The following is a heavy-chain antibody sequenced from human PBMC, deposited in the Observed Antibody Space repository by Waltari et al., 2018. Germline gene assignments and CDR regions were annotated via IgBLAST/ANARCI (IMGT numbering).Heavy chain of an antibody. J-gene: IGHJ6*02. CDR3: ARLSGYCDDTGCYGHYAMDV. CDR1: GGSVSTTSYS. D-gene: IGHD2-2*01. CDR2: FYYPGNI. Sequence: QLQLQESGPGLVKPSEPLSLTCTVSGGSVSTTSYSLAWARQSPGKGLEWIGTFYYPGNIYYNPSLTSRVTISVDSPQNHLSLRLSSVTAADTAEYYCARLSGYCDDTGCYGHYAMDVWGQGTTVTVSS. V-gene: IGHV4-39*02.